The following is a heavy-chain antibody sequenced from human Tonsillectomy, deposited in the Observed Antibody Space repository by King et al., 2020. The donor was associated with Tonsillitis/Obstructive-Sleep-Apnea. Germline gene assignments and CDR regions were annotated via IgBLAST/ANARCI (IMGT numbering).Heavy chain of an antibody. D-gene: IGHD3-3*01. V-gene: IGHV3-49*05. CDR2: IRSKAYGGTT. CDR1: GFTFGDYA. J-gene: IGHJ6*03. CDR3: TRGTYDFWSGYYGGDYYYYYMDV. Sequence: VQLVESGGGLVKPGRSLRLSCTASGFTFGDYAMSWFRQAPGKGLEWVGFIRSKAYGGTTEYAASVKGRFTISRDDSKSIAYLQRNSLKTEDTAVYYFTRGTYDFWSGYYGGDYYYYYMDVWGKGTTVTVSS.